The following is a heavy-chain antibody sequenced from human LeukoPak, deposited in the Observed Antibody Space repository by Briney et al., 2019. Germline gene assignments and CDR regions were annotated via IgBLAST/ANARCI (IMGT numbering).Heavy chain of an antibody. CDR1: GYSFTSYW. CDR3: ATRTGDFNYYHYMDV. Sequence: GESLKISCKGSGYSFTSYWIGWVRQMPGKGLEWMGIIYPGDFDIRYSPSFQGQVTISADKSISTAYLQWSSLKASDTAMYYCATRTGDFNYYHYMDVWGKGTTVTVSS. V-gene: IGHV5-51*01. J-gene: IGHJ6*03. CDR2: IYPGDFDI. D-gene: IGHD7-27*01.